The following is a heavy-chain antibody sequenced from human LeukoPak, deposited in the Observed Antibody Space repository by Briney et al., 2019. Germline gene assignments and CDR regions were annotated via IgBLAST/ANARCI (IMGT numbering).Heavy chain of an antibody. CDR3: ARARGYYDSSGYYQTSHFDY. D-gene: IGHD3-22*01. V-gene: IGHV1-18*01. Sequence: ASVKVSFKASGYTFTIYGISWVRQAPGQGLEWMGWNSAYNGNTNYAQKFQGRVTMTTDTSTSTAYMELRSLRSDDTAVYYCARARGYYDSSGYYQTSHFDYWGQGTLVTVSS. CDR2: NSAYNGNT. J-gene: IGHJ4*02. CDR1: GYTFTIYG.